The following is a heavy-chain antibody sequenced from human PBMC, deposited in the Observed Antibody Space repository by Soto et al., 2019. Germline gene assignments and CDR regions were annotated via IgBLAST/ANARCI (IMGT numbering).Heavy chain of an antibody. D-gene: IGHD2-8*01. J-gene: IGHJ6*02. V-gene: IGHV4-4*02. CDR3: ARNGAYDVDV. CDR2: IHHSPGA. Sequence: QVQLQESGPGLVKPSGTLSLTCAVSGASISSSYWWSWVRQPPGKGLEWIGEIHHSPGANYNPSLXXRVIISIDTSKNQLFLRVTAVTVADTAVYFCARNGAYDVDVWGQGTTVTVSS. CDR1: GASISSSYW.